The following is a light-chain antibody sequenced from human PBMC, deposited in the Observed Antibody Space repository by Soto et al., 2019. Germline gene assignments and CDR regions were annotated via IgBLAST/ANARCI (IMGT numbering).Light chain of an antibody. CDR3: QHYVTSLTT. Sequence: IVLTQSPATLSLSPWERATLSCRASQSVSSYLAWYQQKPGQAPRLLIFGASIRVTGIPDRFIGSGSGTDFTLTISRLEPEDFAVYYCQHYVTSLTTFGQGAKVDIK. CDR1: QSVSSY. CDR2: GAS. V-gene: IGKV3-20*01. J-gene: IGKJ1*01.